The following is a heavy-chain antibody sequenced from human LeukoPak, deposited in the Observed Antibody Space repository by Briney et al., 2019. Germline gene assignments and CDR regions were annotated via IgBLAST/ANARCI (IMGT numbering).Heavy chain of an antibody. CDR1: GFTFSSYA. CDR3: AKRSVTGTYYLDY. J-gene: IGHJ4*02. V-gene: IGHV3-23*01. CDR2: ISAGGSGT. Sequence: GGSLRLSCAASGFTFSSYAMSWVRQAPGKGLDWVSSISAGGSGTYYADSVKGRFTISRDNSKNPLYLQMNSLRAEDTAVYYCAKRSVTGTYYLDYWGQGTLVPVSS. D-gene: IGHD6-19*01.